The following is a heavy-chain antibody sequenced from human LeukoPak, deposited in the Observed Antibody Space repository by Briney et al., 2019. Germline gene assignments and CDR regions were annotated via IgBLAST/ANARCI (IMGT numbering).Heavy chain of an antibody. Sequence: GGSLRLSCAASGFTFSSYWMHWVRQAPGKGLVWVSRINSDGSSTSYADSVKGRFTISRDNAKNTLYLQMSSLRAEDTAVYYCARDRYYYGSGSYYANWFDPWGQGTLVTVSS. CDR3: ARDRYYYGSGSYYANWFDP. CDR1: GFTFSSYW. CDR2: INSDGSST. J-gene: IGHJ5*02. V-gene: IGHV3-74*01. D-gene: IGHD3-10*01.